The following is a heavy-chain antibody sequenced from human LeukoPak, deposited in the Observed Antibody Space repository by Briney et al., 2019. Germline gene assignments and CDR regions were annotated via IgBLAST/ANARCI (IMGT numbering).Heavy chain of an antibody. CDR2: INHSGST. D-gene: IGHD2-2*01. J-gene: IGHJ5*02. Sequence: PSETLSLTCAVYGGSFSGYYWSWIRQPPRKGLEWIGEINHSGSTNYNPSLKFRVIISVDTSTNQFSLKMSSVTAADTAVYYCARVGYVGVVPAADNWFDPWGQGTLVTVSS. CDR3: ARVGYVGVVPAADNWFDP. CDR1: GGSFSGYY. V-gene: IGHV4-34*01.